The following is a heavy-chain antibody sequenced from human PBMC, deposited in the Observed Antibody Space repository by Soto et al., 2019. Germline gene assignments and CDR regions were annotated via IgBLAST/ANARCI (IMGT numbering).Heavy chain of an antibody. CDR1: GFTFSSYG. Sequence: GGSLRLSCAASGFTFSSYGMHWVRQAPGKGLEWVAVISYDGSNKYYADSVKGRFTISRDNSKNTLYLQMNSLRAEDTAVYYCARWRRAYIAARPDGMDVWGQGTTVTVSS. CDR3: ARWRRAYIAARPDGMDV. V-gene: IGHV3-30*03. J-gene: IGHJ6*02. CDR2: ISYDGSNK. D-gene: IGHD6-6*01.